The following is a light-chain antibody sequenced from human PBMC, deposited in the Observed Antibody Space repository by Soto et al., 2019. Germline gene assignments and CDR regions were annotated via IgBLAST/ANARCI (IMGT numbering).Light chain of an antibody. CDR1: QSVSIY. V-gene: IGKV3-11*01. CDR3: QQRSNWPPKIT. J-gene: IGKJ5*01. Sequence: EIVMTQSPATLSVSPGERATVSCRASQSVSIYLAWYQQKPGQAPRLLIYDASNRATGIPARFSGSGSGTDFTLTISSLEPEDFAVYYCQQRSNWPPKITFGQGTRLEIK. CDR2: DAS.